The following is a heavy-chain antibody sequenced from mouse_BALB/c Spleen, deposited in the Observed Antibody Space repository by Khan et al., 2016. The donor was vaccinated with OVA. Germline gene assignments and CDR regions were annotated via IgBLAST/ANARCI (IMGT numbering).Heavy chain of an antibody. CDR2: ISNSGYT. CDR1: GYSFTSDYA. V-gene: IGHV3-2*02. CDR3: ARIQGGDFDY. Sequence: VQLQQSGPGLVKPSQSLSLTCTVTGYSFTSDYAWYWIRKFPGNKLECMGYISNSGYTKYNQYFKSRISFTRDKSKNQFFLQLNFVTIEDTATYYCARIQGGDFDYWGQGTTLTVSS. J-gene: IGHJ2*01. D-gene: IGHD3-2*02.